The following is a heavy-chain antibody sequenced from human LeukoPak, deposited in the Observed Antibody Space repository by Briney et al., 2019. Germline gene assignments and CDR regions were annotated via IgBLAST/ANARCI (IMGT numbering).Heavy chain of an antibody. Sequence: PSETLSLTCAVYGGSFSGYYWSWIRKTPGRGLEWVGEIHSGATSYNPSLKSRATISTDTSKNQFSLRLSSVTAADTAVYYCARGNILTGYCFGFWGQGALVTVSS. J-gene: IGHJ4*02. CDR2: IHSGAT. CDR3: ARGNILTGYCFGF. CDR1: GGSFSGYY. V-gene: IGHV4-34*01. D-gene: IGHD3-9*01.